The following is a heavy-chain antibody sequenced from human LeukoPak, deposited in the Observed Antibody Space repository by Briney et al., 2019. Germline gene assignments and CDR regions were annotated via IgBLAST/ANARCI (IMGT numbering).Heavy chain of an antibody. CDR1: GFTFSSYG. Sequence: GRSLRLSFAASGFTFSSYGMHWVRPAPGKGLGWVAVIWYDGSNKYYADSVKGRFTISRDNSKNTLYLQMNSLRAEDTAVYYRARAWVTTEYYFDYWGQGTLATVSS. J-gene: IGHJ4*02. CDR2: IWYDGSNK. D-gene: IGHD4-17*01. V-gene: IGHV3-33*01. CDR3: ARAWVTTEYYFDY.